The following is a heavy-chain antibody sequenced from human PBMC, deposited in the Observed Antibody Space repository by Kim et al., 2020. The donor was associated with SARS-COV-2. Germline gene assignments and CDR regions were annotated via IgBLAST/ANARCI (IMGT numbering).Heavy chain of an antibody. CDR2: ISSSGSTI. CDR1: GFTFSDYY. Sequence: GGSLRLSCAASGFTFSDYYMSWIRQAPGKGLEWVSYISSSGSTIYYADSVKGRFTISRDNAKNSLYLQMNSLRAEDTAVYYCASGEGVVGATRDYYYYYGMDVWGQGTTVTVSS. CDR3: ASGEGVVGATRDYYYYYGMDV. V-gene: IGHV3-11*01. J-gene: IGHJ6*02. D-gene: IGHD1-26*01.